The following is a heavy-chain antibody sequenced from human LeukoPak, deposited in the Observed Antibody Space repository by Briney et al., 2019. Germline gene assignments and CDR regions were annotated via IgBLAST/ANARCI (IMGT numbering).Heavy chain of an antibody. J-gene: IGHJ4*02. Sequence: PGGSLRLSRAASGLTFSSYSLNWVRQAPGKGLEWVSSISSSSSYIYYADSVKGRFTISRDNAKNSLYLQMNSLRAEDTAVYYCARDRDSSGWYDYWGQGTLVTVSS. D-gene: IGHD6-19*01. CDR2: ISSSSSYI. CDR1: GLTFSSYS. CDR3: ARDRDSSGWYDY. V-gene: IGHV3-21*03.